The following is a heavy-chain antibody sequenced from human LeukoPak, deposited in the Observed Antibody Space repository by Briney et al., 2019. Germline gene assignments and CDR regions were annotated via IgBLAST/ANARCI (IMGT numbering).Heavy chain of an antibody. CDR3: AKDLRFLTGYFGY. D-gene: IGHD3-9*01. CDR2: VVYGETTT. Sequence: QPGGSLRLSCAGSGFIFSNYVLSWVRQAPGKGLEWVASVVYGETTTYYTSSGKGRFTISRDNAKNSLYLQMNSLRAEDTAVYYCAKDLRFLTGYFGYWGQGTLVTVSS. CDR1: GFIFSNYV. J-gene: IGHJ4*02. V-gene: IGHV3-23*01.